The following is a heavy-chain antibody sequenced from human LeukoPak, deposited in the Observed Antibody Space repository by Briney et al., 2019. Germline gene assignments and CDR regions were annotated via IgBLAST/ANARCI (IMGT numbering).Heavy chain of an antibody. CDR3: AKSWVSGGVPDAFDI. V-gene: IGHV3-23*01. CDR2: ISTDSGST. D-gene: IGHD2-15*01. Sequence: GGSLRLSCTGSGFTFSNYAMNWVRQAPGKGLEWISDISTDSGSTYHIESVRGRFTISRDNSKNTLYLQMNSLRADDTAVYCAKSWVSGGVPDAFDIWGQGTMVTVSS. J-gene: IGHJ3*02. CDR1: GFTFSNYA.